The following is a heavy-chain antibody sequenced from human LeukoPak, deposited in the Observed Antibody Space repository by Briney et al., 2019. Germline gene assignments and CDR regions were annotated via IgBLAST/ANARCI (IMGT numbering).Heavy chain of an antibody. CDR2: ISYDGSNK. CDR3: AREAAAGTGYFDY. J-gene: IGHJ4*02. V-gene: IGHV3-30-3*01. CDR1: GFTFSSYA. Sequence: GGSLRLSCAASGFTFSSYAMHWVRQAPGKGLEWVAVISYDGSNKYYADSVKGRFTISRDNSKNTLYLQMNSLRAVDTAVYYCAREAAAGTGYFDYWGQGTLVTVSS. D-gene: IGHD6-13*01.